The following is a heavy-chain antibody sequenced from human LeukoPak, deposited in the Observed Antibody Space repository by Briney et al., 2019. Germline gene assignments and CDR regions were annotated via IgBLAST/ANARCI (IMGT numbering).Heavy chain of an antibody. CDR3: ARAGSHWHYVY. V-gene: IGHV3-7*01. CDR1: GFTFSGFS. J-gene: IGHJ4*02. CDR2: IKQDGSER. Sequence: GGSLRLSCAASGFTFSGFSMSWVRQSPTKGLEWVANIKQDGSERYYVDSVKGRFTISRDNAKNSLSLQMNSLRVKDTAVYYCARAGSHWHYVYWGQGTVVTVSS. D-gene: IGHD3-10*01.